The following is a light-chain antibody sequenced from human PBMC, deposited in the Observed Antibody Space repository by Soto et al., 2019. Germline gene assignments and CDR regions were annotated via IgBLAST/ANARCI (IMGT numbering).Light chain of an antibody. V-gene: IGKV1-9*01. CDR1: QGISGS. CDR2: AAS. Sequence: IQLTQSPSTLSASVGDRVTITCRASQGISGSLAWYQQKPGKAPKLLIYAASTLQSGVPSRFSGSGSATDFTLTISSLQPEDFAPSYCQLLNSYPPTVTFGPGTKVDIK. J-gene: IGKJ3*01. CDR3: QLLNSYPPTVT.